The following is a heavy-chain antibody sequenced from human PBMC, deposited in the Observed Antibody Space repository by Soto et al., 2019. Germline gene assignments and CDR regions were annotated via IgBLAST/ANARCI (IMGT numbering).Heavy chain of an antibody. Sequence: GGSLRLSCAASGFTFSSYAMSWVRQAPGKGLEWVSVIYSGGSTYYADSVKGRFAISRHNSKNTLYLQMNSLRAEDTAVYYCASFGEFLDVWGQGTTVTVSS. CDR3: ASFGEFLDV. D-gene: IGHD3-10*01. J-gene: IGHJ6*02. CDR2: IYSGGST. CDR1: GFTFSSYA. V-gene: IGHV3-53*04.